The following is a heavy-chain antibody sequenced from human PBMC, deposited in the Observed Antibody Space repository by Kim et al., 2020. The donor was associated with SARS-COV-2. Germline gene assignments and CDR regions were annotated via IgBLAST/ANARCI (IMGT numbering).Heavy chain of an antibody. CDR2: ST. V-gene: IGHV4-59*01. D-gene: IGHD1-1*01. J-gene: IGHJ4*02. CDR3: ARAFTTPDNS. Sequence: STSYNPSLKSRLILSVDTSKNQFSLRLISVTAADTAVYYCARAFTTPDNSWGQGTLVTVSS.